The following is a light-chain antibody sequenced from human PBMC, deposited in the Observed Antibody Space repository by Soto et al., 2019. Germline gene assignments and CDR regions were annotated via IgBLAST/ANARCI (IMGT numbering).Light chain of an antibody. CDR1: QSVSSSY. J-gene: IGKJ5*01. Sequence: EFVLTQSPGTLSLSPGERATLSCRASQSVSSSYLAWYQQKPGQSPRLLISGTSRRATGIPDRFSGGGSGTDFTLAISRLEPEDFALYYCHQYDGSPITFGQGTRLEIK. CDR3: HQYDGSPIT. V-gene: IGKV3-20*01. CDR2: GTS.